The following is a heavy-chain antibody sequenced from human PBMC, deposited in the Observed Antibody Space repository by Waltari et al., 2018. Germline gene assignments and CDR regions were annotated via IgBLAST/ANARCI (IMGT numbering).Heavy chain of an antibody. CDR1: GGTFSSYA. D-gene: IGHD3-22*01. CDR3: AGITYYYDSSGYPDAFDI. V-gene: IGHV1-69*05. J-gene: IGHJ3*02. CDR2: IIPIFGTA. Sequence: QVQLVQSGAEVKKPGSSVKVSCKASGGTFSSYAISWVRQAPGQGLEWMGGIIPIFGTANYAQKFQGRVTSTTDESTSTAYMELSSLRSEDTAVYYCAGITYYYDSSGYPDAFDIWGQGTMVTVSS.